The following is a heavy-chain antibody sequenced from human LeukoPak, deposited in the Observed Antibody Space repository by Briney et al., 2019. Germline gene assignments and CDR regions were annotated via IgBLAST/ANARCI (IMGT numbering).Heavy chain of an antibody. V-gene: IGHV3-7*01. J-gene: IGHJ4*02. Sequence: GGSPRLSCAASGFTFSRSWMTWVRQAPGKGLECVANIKQDGSEKHYVDSVKGRFTISRDNGKNSLYLQMNSLRAEDTAVYYCARDEVGYFDYWGQGTLVTVSS. CDR2: IKQDGSEK. CDR3: ARDEVGYFDY. CDR1: GFTFSRSW.